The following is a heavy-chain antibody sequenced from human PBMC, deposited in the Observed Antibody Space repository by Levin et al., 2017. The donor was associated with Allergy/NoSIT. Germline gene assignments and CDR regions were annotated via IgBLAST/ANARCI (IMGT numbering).Heavy chain of an antibody. Sequence: GGSLRLSCAASGFTFDDYAMHWVRQAPGKGLEWVSGISWNSGSIGYADSVKGRFTISRDNAKNSLYLQMNSLRAEDTALYYCAKDKNWGFGPAHFDYWGQGTLVTVSS. D-gene: IGHD7-27*01. CDR2: ISWNSGSI. CDR1: GFTFDDYA. J-gene: IGHJ4*02. CDR3: AKDKNWGFGPAHFDY. V-gene: IGHV3-9*01.